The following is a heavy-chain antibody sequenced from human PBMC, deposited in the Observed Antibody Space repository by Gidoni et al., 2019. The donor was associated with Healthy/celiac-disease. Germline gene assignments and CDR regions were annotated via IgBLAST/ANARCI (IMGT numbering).Heavy chain of an antibody. CDR1: GFTFSSYG. CDR2: ISYDGSNK. CDR3: AKVRTIFGVVRGCMDV. J-gene: IGHJ6*02. V-gene: IGHV3-30*18. D-gene: IGHD3-3*01. Sequence: QVQLVESGGGVVQPGRSLRLSCAASGFTFSSYGMHWVRQAPGKGLEWVAVISYDGSNKYYADSVKGRFTISRDNSKNTLYLQMNSLRAEDTAVYYCAKVRTIFGVVRGCMDVWGQGTTVTVSS.